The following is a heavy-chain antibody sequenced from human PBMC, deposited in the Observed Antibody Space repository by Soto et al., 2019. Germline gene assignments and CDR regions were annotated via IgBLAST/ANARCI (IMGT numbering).Heavy chain of an antibody. J-gene: IGHJ4*02. V-gene: IGHV3-64*01. D-gene: IGHD2-2*01. CDR1: GFTFSSYA. Sequence: EVQLVESGGGLVQPGGSLRLSCAASGFTFSSYAMHWVRQAPGKGLEYVSAISSNGGSTYYANSVKGRCTISRDNSKNTLYLQRGSLRAEDMDVYYCASTLAGGYCSSTSLLCGGFDYWGKGTLVTVAS. CDR2: ISSNGGST. CDR3: ASTLAGGYCSSTSLLCGGFDY.